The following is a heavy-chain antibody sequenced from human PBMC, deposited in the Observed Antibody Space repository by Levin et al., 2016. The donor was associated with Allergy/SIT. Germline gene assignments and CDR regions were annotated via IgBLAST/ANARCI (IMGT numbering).Heavy chain of an antibody. D-gene: IGHD3-9*01. CDR3: AKISRYFDWLLEIDH. V-gene: IGHV3-30*18. Sequence: GESLKISCAASGFSFSSYGMHWVRQAPGKGLEWVTLISLDGSKKEYADSVKGRFTISRDNSKNTLYLQMSSLRPEDTAVYYCAKISRYFDWLLEIDHWGQGTLVTVS. CDR2: ISLDGSKK. J-gene: IGHJ4*02. CDR1: GFSFSSYG.